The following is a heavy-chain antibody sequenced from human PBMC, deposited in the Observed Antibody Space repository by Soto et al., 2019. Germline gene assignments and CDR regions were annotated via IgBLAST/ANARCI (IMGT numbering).Heavy chain of an antibody. CDR3: SRGGYGRMTAPYYFDY. J-gene: IGHJ4*02. CDR1: GFTFGGYA. Sequence: PGGSLRLSCTTSGFTFGGYAMSWFRQAPGKGLEWVGFTRGKAYDGTTEYAASVRGRFTISRDDSKSIAYLQLNSLKTEDTAVYYCSRGGYGRMTAPYYFDYWGQGTQVTVYS. V-gene: IGHV3-49*03. D-gene: IGHD5-12*01. CDR2: TRGKAYDGTT.